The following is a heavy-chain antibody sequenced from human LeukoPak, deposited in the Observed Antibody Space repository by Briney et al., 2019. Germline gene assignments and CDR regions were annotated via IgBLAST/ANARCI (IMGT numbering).Heavy chain of an antibody. V-gene: IGHV4-34*01. CDR3: ASSVGSTDY. CDR1: GESLSKYY. CDR2: INHRGST. D-gene: IGHD1-26*01. Sequence: PSETLSLTCAVYGESLSKYYWTWIRQSPGKGLEWIGEINHRGSTNHNPSLKSRVTLSVDTSKHQFSLKLTSVTAADAAVHYCASSVGSTDYWGQGTLVTVSS. J-gene: IGHJ4*02.